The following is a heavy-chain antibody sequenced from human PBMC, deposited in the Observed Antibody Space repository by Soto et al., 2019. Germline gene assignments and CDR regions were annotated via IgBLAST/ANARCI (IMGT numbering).Heavy chain of an antibody. Sequence: GGSLRLSCAASGFTFSSYAMHWVRQAPGKGLEWVAVISYDGSNKYYADSVKGRFTIPRDNSKNTLYLQMNSLRAEDTAVYYCARERLITGTRGYYGMDVWGQGTTVTVSS. V-gene: IGHV3-30-3*01. J-gene: IGHJ6*02. D-gene: IGHD1-7*01. CDR1: GFTFSSYA. CDR2: ISYDGSNK. CDR3: ARERLITGTRGYYGMDV.